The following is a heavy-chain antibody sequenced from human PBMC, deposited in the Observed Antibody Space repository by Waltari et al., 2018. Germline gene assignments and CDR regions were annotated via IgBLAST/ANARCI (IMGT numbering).Heavy chain of an antibody. CDR1: GFTFNNYA. CDR3: AKDRSSVVTAMDWFDP. J-gene: IGHJ5*02. Sequence: EVQLLESGGGLVQPGGSLRLSCAASGFTFNNYAMNWVRQALGKGVERVSSVSYTGSRTYYADSVKGRFTISRDNSKDTLYLQMNSLRDGDTAVYYCAKDRSSVVTAMDWFDPWGQGTLVTVSS. CDR2: VSYTGSRT. D-gene: IGHD2-21*02. V-gene: IGHV3-23*01.